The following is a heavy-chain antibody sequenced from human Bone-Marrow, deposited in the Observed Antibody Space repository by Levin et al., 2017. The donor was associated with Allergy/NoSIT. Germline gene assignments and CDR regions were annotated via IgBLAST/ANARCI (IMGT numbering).Heavy chain of an antibody. J-gene: IGHJ4*02. CDR2: ISYDGSNK. Sequence: GGSLRLSCAASGFTFNNYDMHWVRQAPGKGLEWVAVISYDGSNKYYADSVKGRFTISRDNSKNTLYLQMNSLRVEDTAVYYCAKDRYENGDYIHTYYFAYWGQGTLITVSS. CDR3: AKDRYENGDYIHTYYFAY. D-gene: IGHD4-17*01. V-gene: IGHV3-30*18. CDR1: GFTFNNYD.